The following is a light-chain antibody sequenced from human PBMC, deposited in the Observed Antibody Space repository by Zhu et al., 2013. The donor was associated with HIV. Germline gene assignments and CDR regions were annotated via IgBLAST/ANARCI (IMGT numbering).Light chain of an antibody. CDR2: EVS. Sequence: QSALTQPASVSGSPGQSITISCTATGGDVGDYKYVSWFQKHPGKAPKLIIFEVSYRPSGVSDRFSGSKSGNTASLSISGLQAEDEGDYYCSSYTINTLQLFGGGTKVTVL. J-gene: IGLJ3*02. V-gene: IGLV2-14*03. CDR3: SSYTINTLQL. CDR1: GGDVGDYKY.